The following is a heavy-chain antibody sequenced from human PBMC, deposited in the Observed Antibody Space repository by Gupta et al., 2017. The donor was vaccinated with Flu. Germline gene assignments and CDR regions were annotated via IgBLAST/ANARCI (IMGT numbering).Heavy chain of an antibody. V-gene: IGHV4-34*01. D-gene: IGHD6-19*01. Sequence: QVQLPQWGAGLLKPSETLSLTCAVYGGSFSGYYWSWIRQPPGKGLEWIGEINHSGSTNYNPSLKSRVTISVDTSKNQFSLKLSSVTAADTAVYYCARARGYSSGCQRCFDPWGQGTLVTVSS. CDR1: GGSFSGYY. CDR3: ARARGYSSGCQRCFDP. CDR2: INHSGST. J-gene: IGHJ5*02.